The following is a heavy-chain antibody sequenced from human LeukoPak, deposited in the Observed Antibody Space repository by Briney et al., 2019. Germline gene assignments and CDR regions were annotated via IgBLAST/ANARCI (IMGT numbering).Heavy chain of an antibody. V-gene: IGHV4-34*01. CDR2: IYYSGST. J-gene: IGHJ4*02. Sequence: RPSETLSLTCAVYGGSFSGYYWSWIRQPPGKGLEWIGSIYYSGSTYYNPSLKSRVTISVDTSKNQFSLKLSSVTAADTAVYYCARLTLLWFGELSFDYWGQGTLVTVSS. CDR1: GGSFSGYY. D-gene: IGHD3-10*01. CDR3: ARLTLLWFGELSFDY.